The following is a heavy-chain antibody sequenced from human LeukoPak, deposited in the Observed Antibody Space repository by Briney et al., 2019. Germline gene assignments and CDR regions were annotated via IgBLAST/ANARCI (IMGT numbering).Heavy chain of an antibody. CDR2: INPNRGTT. J-gene: IGHJ6*03. CDR1: GYTFTGYY. CDR3: ARDPSHYYYTDV. V-gene: IGHV1-2*02. Sequence: ASVKVSCKASGYTFTGYYIHWVRQAPGQGLEWMGWINPNRGTTNYAQKFQGRFTMTRDTSISTAYMELNRLKPDDTAVYYCARDPSHYYYTDVWGKGTTVTISS.